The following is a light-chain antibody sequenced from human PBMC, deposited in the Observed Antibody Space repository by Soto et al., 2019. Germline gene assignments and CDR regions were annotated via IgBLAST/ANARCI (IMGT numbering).Light chain of an antibody. V-gene: IGKV1-5*03. J-gene: IGKJ1*01. CDR3: QHYNNYPRT. CDR1: QTISSW. Sequence: DIQMTQSPSTLSGSVGDRVTITCRANQTISSWLAWYQQKPGKAPKLLIYKASTLKSGVPSRFSGSGSGTEFTLTISSLQPDDFATYYCQHYNNYPRTFGQGTKVDIK. CDR2: KAS.